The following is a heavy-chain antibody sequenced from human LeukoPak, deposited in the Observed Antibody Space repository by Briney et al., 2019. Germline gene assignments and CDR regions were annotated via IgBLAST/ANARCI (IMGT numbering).Heavy chain of an antibody. Sequence: GGSLRLSCAASGFTFSNYWMSWVRQAPGKGLEWVANIKQDGSEKYYVDSVKGRFTISRDNAKNSVFLQISSLRAEDTAVYYCVKDSLDYDYWSGLYYYYMDVWGKGTMVTVSS. CDR3: VKDSLDYDYWSGLYYYYMDV. D-gene: IGHD3-3*01. V-gene: IGHV3-7*01. CDR2: IKQDGSEK. J-gene: IGHJ6*03. CDR1: GFTFSNYW.